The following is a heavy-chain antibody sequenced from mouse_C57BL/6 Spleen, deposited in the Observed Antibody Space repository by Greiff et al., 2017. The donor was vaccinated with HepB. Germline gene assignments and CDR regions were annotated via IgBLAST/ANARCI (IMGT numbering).Heavy chain of an antibody. J-gene: IGHJ3*01. Sequence: VQLQQSGPGMVKPSQSLSLTCTVTGYSITSGYDWHWIRHFPGNKLEWMGYISYSGSTNYNPSLKSRISITHDTSKNHFFLKLNSVTTEDTATYYCARGVVDWFAYWGQGTLVTVSA. CDR2: ISYSGST. V-gene: IGHV3-1*01. CDR1: GYSITSGYD. D-gene: IGHD1-1*01. CDR3: ARGVVDWFAY.